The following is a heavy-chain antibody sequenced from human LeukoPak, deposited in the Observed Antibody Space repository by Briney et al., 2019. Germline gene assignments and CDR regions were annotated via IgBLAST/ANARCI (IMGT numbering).Heavy chain of an antibody. CDR3: ARLLGDYYYYMDV. D-gene: IGHD2-21*02. J-gene: IGHJ6*03. CDR2: IRYDGSNK. CDR1: GFTFSSYG. V-gene: IGHV3-30*02. Sequence: GGSLRLSCAASGFTFSSYGMHWVRQAPGKGLEWVAFIRYDGSNKYYADSVKGRFTISRDNSKNSLYLQMNSLRAEDTAVYYCARLLGDYYYYMDVWGKGTTVTISS.